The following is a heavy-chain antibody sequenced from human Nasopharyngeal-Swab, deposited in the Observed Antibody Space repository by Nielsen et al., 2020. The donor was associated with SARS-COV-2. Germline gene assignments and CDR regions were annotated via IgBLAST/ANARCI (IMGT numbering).Heavy chain of an antibody. CDR3: ASRDATYYDILTGYQALYYFDY. J-gene: IGHJ4*02. Sequence: GESLKISCAASGFTFSDYYMSWIRQASGKGLEWVSYISSSGSTIYYADSVKGRFTISRDNAKNSLYLQMNSLRAEDTAVYYCASRDATYYDILTGYQALYYFDYWGQGTLVTVSS. V-gene: IGHV3-11*01. CDR2: ISSSGSTI. D-gene: IGHD3-9*01. CDR1: GFTFSDYY.